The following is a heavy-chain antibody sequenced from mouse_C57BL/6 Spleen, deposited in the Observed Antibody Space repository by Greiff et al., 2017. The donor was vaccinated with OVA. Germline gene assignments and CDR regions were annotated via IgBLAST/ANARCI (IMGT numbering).Heavy chain of an antibody. CDR2: IDPSDSYT. J-gene: IGHJ3*01. CDR3: ARRAWFAY. V-gene: IGHV1-50*01. Sequence: QVQLKQPGAELVKPGASVKLSCKASGYTFTSYWMQWVKQRPGQGLEWIGEIDPSDSYTTYNHKFKGKATLTVDTSSSTAYMQLSSLTSEDSAVYYCARRAWFAYWGQGTLVTVSA. CDR1: GYTFTSYW.